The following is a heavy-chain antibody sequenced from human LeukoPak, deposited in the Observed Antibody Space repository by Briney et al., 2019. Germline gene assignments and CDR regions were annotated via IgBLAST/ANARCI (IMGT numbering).Heavy chain of an antibody. V-gene: IGHV4-4*02. Sequence: SETLSLTCAVSGGSISSNNWWSWVRQPPGKGLEWIGEIYHSGSTNYNPSLKSRVTISVDTSKNQFSLKLSSVTAADTAVYYCARSDFPIAAAGHWGQGTLVTVSS. CDR2: IYHSGST. CDR3: ARSDFPIAAAGH. CDR1: GGSISSNNW. D-gene: IGHD6-13*01. J-gene: IGHJ4*02.